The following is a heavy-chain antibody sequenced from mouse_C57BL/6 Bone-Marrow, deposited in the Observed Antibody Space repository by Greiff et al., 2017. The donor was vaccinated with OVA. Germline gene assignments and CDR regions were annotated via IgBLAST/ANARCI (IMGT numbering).Heavy chain of an antibody. J-gene: IGHJ1*03. D-gene: IGHD1-1*01. CDR3: ARVYYGSSYAYFDV. V-gene: IGHV2-2*01. Sequence: QVQLQQSGPGLVQPSQSLSITCTVSGFSLTSYGVHWVRQSPGQGLEWLGVIWRGGSTDYNAAFISRLSISKDNSKSQVFFKMNSLQADDTAIYYCARVYYGSSYAYFDVWGTGTTVTVSS. CDR1: GFSLTSYG. CDR2: IWRGGST.